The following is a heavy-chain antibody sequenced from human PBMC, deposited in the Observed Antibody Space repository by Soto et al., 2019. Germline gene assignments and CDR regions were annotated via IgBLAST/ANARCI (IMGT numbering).Heavy chain of an antibody. CDR1: GFTFSSSA. J-gene: IGHJ5*02. V-gene: IGHV3-23*01. CDR3: AKGGYNFGLDP. D-gene: IGHD5-18*01. CDR2: ISESGDNT. Sequence: HPGGSLRLSCAASGFTFSSSAMSWVRQAPGKGLEWVSAISESGDNTFYADSVKGRFTISRDNTKSTLYLQMSSLRAEDTAPYFCAKGGYNFGLDPWGQGTLVTVSS.